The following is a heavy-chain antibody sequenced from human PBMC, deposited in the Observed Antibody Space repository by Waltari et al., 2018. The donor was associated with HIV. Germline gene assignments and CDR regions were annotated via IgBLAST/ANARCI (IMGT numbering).Heavy chain of an antibody. CDR1: GFTFSSYA. V-gene: IGHV3-30*04. Sequence: QVQLVESGGGVVQHGRSLRHPCADYGFTFSSYAMHWVRQAPGKGLEWVAVISYDGSNKYYADSVKGRFTISRDNSKNTLYLQMNSLRAEDTAVYYCARDSLWGQGTLVTVSS. J-gene: IGHJ4*02. CDR3: ARDSL. CDR2: ISYDGSNK.